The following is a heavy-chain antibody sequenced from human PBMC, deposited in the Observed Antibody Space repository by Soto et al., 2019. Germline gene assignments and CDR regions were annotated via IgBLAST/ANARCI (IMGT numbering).Heavy chain of an antibody. CDR2: IWYDGSNK. V-gene: IGHV3-33*01. D-gene: IGHD5-18*01. J-gene: IGHJ5*02. CDR1: GFTFSSYG. Sequence: GGSLRLSCAASGFTFSSYGMHWVRQAPGKGLEWVAVIWYDGSNKYYADSVKGRFTISRDNSKNTLYLQMNSLRAEDTAVYYCARESPLGYSYGHSRWFDPWGQGTLVTVSS. CDR3: ARESPLGYSYGHSRWFDP.